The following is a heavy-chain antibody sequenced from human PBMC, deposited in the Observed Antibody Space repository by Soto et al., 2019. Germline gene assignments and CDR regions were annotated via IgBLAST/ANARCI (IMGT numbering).Heavy chain of an antibody. CDR1: GDSISSPHYY. Sequence: PSETLSLTCTVSGDSISSPHYYWTWIRQPPGKGLEWIGYIYYSGSTYYNPSLKSRVTISVDTSKNQFSLKLSSVTAADTAVYYCARERGMVRGVNYYYYGMDVWGQGTTVTVS. V-gene: IGHV4-30-4*01. D-gene: IGHD3-10*01. CDR2: IYYSGST. J-gene: IGHJ6*02. CDR3: ARERGMVRGVNYYYYGMDV.